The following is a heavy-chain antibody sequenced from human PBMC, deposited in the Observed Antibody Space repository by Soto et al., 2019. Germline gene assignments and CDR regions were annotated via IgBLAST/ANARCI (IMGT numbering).Heavy chain of an antibody. V-gene: IGHV1-69*04. CDR2: IIPLLGIG. D-gene: IGHD1-7*01. J-gene: IGHJ5*02. CDR1: GGTLSSET. Sequence: SVKVSCKVSGGTLSSETISWLRQAPGQGLEWMGRIIPLLGIGNYAQKFQGRVTITADKSTSTAYMELSSLRSEDTAVYYCAREITGTTFPWFDPWGQGTLVTVSS. CDR3: AREITGTTFPWFDP.